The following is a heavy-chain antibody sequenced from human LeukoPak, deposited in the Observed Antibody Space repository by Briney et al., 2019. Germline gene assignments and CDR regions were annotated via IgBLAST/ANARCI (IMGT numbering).Heavy chain of an antibody. Sequence: GGSLRLSCAASGFTFSSYAMSWVRQAPGKGLEWVSVISRDSNYIYYADSMKGRFTISRDNGKNSLYLQINSLRDEDTAVYYCARDASGWSRDYWGQGTLVTVSS. V-gene: IGHV3-21*01. D-gene: IGHD6-19*01. J-gene: IGHJ4*02. CDR3: ARDASGWSRDY. CDR2: ISRDSNYI. CDR1: GFTFSSYA.